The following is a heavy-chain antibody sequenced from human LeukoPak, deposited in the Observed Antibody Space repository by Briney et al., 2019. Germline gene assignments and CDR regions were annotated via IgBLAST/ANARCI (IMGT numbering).Heavy chain of an antibody. CDR3: ARDYYGSGSYYNVPHYGMDV. D-gene: IGHD3-10*01. J-gene: IGHJ6*04. V-gene: IGHV3-30*04. CDR2: ISYDGSDK. CDR1: GFTFSSYA. Sequence: GGSLRLSCAASGFTFSSYAMHWVRQALGKGLEWVAVISYDGSDKYYADSVKGRFTISRDNSKNTLYLQMNSLRAEDTAVYYCARDYYGSGSYYNVPHYGMDVWGKGTTVTVSS.